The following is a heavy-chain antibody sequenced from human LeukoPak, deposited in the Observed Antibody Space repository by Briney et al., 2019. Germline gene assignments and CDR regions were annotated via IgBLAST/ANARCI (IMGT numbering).Heavy chain of an antibody. CDR1: GYTFTGYY. V-gene: IGHV1-18*04. CDR2: INPNSGNT. D-gene: IGHD6-6*01. CDR3: ARVGTTYSSSWFDP. Sequence: ASVKVSCKASGYTFTGYYMHWVRQAPGQGFEWMGWINPNSGNTNYAQKLQGRVTMTTDTSTSTAYMELRSLRSDDTAVYYCARVGTTYSSSWFDPWGQGTLVTVSS. J-gene: IGHJ5*02.